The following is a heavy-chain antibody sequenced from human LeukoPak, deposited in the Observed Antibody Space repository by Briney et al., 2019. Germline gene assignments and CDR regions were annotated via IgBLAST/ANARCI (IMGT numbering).Heavy chain of an antibody. V-gene: IGHV1-24*01. D-gene: IGHD2-15*01. CDR2: FDPEDGET. CDR3: ATGPGWWFPHDAFDI. Sequence: ASVKVSCKVSGYTLTELSMHWVRQAPGKGLEWMGGFDPEDGETIYAQKFQGRVTMTEDTSTDTAYMELSSLRSEDTAVYYCATGPGWWFPHDAFDIWGQGTMVTVSS. J-gene: IGHJ3*02. CDR1: GYTLTELS.